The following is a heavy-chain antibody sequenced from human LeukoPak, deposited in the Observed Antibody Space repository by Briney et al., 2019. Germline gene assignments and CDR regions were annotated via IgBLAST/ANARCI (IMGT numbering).Heavy chain of an antibody. V-gene: IGHV3-7*01. D-gene: IGHD6-6*01. CDR2: IKQDGSEK. J-gene: IGHJ4*02. CDR3: ARDSSSSSFGPTGGLDY. CDR1: GFTFSSYW. Sequence: GGSLRLSCAASGFTFSSYWMSWVRQAPGKGLEWVANIKQDGSEKYYVDSVKGRFTISRDNAKNSLYLQMNSLRAEDTAVYYCARDSSSSSFGPTGGLDYWGQGTLVTVSS.